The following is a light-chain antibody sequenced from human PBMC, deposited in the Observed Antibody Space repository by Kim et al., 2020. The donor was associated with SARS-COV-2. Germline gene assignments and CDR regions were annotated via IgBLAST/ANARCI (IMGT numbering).Light chain of an antibody. CDR3: LQHSTYPLT. Sequence: ASVGDSVTITCRASQDIRNDLGWYQQNLGRAPKRLIYGASSLQSGFPSSFSVSGSGTEFTLTISSVQPEDFATYFCLQHSTYPLTFGQGTRLEI. J-gene: IGKJ5*01. CDR1: QDIRND. CDR2: GAS. V-gene: IGKV1-17*01.